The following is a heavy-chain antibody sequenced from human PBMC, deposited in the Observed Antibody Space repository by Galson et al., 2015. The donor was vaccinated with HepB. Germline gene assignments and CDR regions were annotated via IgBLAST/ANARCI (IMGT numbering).Heavy chain of an antibody. Sequence: SLRLSCAASGFTFSNAWMSWVRQAPGKGLEWVGRIKSITDGGTTDYAAPVKGRFTISRDDSKNTLYLQMNSLKTEDTAVYYCTTVYTVRPGGWGQGTLVTVSS. CDR2: IKSITDGGTT. D-gene: IGHD3-10*01. J-gene: IGHJ4*02. CDR1: GFTFSNAW. V-gene: IGHV3-15*01. CDR3: TTVYTVRPGG.